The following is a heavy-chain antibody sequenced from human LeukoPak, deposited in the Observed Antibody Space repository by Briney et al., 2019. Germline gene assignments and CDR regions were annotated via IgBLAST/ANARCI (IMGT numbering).Heavy chain of an antibody. CDR3: ARLQGAISMIVGEYFDY. D-gene: IGHD3-22*01. CDR1: GFTFRYSG. V-gene: IGHV3-23*01. Sequence: GGSLRLSCAASGFTFRYSGMSWVRQAPGKGLEWVSSVSGTGGSTYYADSVKGRFTISRDNSKNTLYLQMNSLRAEDTAVYYCARLQGAISMIVGEYFDYWGQGTLVTVSS. J-gene: IGHJ4*02. CDR2: VSGTGGST.